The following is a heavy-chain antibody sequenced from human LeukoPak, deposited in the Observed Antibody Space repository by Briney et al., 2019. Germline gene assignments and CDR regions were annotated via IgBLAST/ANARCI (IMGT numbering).Heavy chain of an antibody. V-gene: IGHV3-74*01. D-gene: IGHD3-10*01. CDR1: GFIFRNYW. CDR2: INSDGSFT. Sequence: PGGSLRLSCAASGFIFRNYWMYWVRQVPGKGLVWVSRINSDGSFTHNVDSVKGHFSISRDNSKNTLYLHMTSLKVEDTAVYYCVRLGSGYWGQGTLVTVSS. CDR3: VRLGSGY. J-gene: IGHJ4*02.